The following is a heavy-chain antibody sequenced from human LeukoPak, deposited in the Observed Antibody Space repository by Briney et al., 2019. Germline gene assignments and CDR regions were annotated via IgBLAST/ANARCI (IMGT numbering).Heavy chain of an antibody. CDR3: VKGGSEGARGSDY. CDR2: ISGGGGST. Sequence: GSLRLSCVVSGFTFYSYTMSWVRRAPGKGLEWVSVISGGGGSTYYTDPVKGRFIISRDNSKNTLYLDINSLRVDDTAIYYCVKGGSEGARGSDYWGQGTLVTVSS. D-gene: IGHD3-10*01. J-gene: IGHJ4*02. V-gene: IGHV3-23*01. CDR1: GFTFYSYT.